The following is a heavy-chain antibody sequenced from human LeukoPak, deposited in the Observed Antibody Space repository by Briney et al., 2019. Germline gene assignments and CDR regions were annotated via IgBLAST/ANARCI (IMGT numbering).Heavy chain of an antibody. CDR3: ARDEGDRITMVRGNYHYYMDV. CDR1: GFTFSSYW. V-gene: IGHV3-7*01. Sequence: GGSLRLSCAASGFTFSSYWMSWVRQAPGKGLEWVANIKQDGSEKYYVDSVKGRFTISRDNAKNSLYLQMNSLRAEDTAAYYCARDEGDRITMVRGNYHYYMDVWGKGTTVTVSS. CDR2: IKQDGSEK. D-gene: IGHD3-10*01. J-gene: IGHJ6*03.